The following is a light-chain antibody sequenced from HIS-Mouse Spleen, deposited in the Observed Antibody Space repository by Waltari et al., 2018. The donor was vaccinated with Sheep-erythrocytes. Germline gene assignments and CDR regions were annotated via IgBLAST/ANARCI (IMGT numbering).Light chain of an antibody. CDR2: EVS. CDR1: SSDVGGYTY. J-gene: IGLJ3*02. Sequence: QSALTQPPSASGSPGQSVTISCTGTSSDVGGYTYVSWYQQHPGKAPKRMIYEVSKRPSVVPYRFSGAKSGNTASLTVSGIQAEDEADYYCSSYAGSNNWVFGGGTKLTVL. CDR3: SSYAGSNNWV. V-gene: IGLV2-8*01.